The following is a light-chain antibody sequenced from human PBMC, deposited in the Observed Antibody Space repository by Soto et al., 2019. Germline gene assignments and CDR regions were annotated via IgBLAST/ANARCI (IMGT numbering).Light chain of an antibody. V-gene: IGKV3-20*01. CDR1: QSVGSNY. Sequence: EIVFTHSPDTLSLSPGERATLSCRSSQSVGSNYLAWYQQKPGQAPRLLMYDASGRASGIPDRFSGSGSGTDFTLTISRLEPEDFAVYYCQVYDRSPLLGGGTKVDIK. CDR2: DAS. J-gene: IGKJ4*01. CDR3: QVYDRSPL.